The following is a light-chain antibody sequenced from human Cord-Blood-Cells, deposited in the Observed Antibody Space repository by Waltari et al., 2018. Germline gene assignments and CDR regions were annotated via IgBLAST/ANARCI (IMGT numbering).Light chain of an antibody. CDR2: DAS. V-gene: IGKV3-11*01. CDR3: QQRSNWPPVT. Sequence: EIVLTQSPATLSLSPGERATLSCRASQSVISYLAWYPKKPGQAPRLLIYDASNRATGIPARFIGRGSGTDFTLTISSLEPEDFAVYYCQQRSNWPPVTFGQGTRLEIK. J-gene: IGKJ5*01. CDR1: QSVISY.